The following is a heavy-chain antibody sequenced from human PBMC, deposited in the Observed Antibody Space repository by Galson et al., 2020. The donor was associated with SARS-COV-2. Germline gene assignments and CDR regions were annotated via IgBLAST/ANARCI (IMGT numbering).Heavy chain of an antibody. Sequence: GESLKISCAASGFTFSDYYMSWIRQAPGKGLEWVSYISSSSSYTNHADSVKGRFTISRDNAKNSLYLQMNSLRAEDTAVYYCARRPTKDTGTTWPNWFDPWGQGTLVTVSS. J-gene: IGHJ5*02. D-gene: IGHD1-7*01. CDR3: ARRPTKDTGTTWPNWFDP. CDR2: ISSSSSYT. V-gene: IGHV3-11*06. CDR1: GFTFSDYY.